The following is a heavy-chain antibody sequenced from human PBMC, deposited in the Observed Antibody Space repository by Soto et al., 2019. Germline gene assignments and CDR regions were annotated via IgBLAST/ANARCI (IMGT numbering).Heavy chain of an antibody. CDR2: IHYSWST. Sequence: PSETLSLTCTVSGGSISNYYWSWFRQHPGKGLEWIGYIHYSWSTYYNPSLKSRVTISLDTSKNQFSLKLSSVTAADTAVYYCARSVFPWGQGTLVTVSS. J-gene: IGHJ5*02. CDR1: GGSISNYY. V-gene: IGHV4-31*03. CDR3: ARSVFP.